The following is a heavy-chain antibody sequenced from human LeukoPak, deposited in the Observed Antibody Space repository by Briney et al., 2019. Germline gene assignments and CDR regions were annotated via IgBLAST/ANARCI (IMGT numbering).Heavy chain of an antibody. CDR2: ISTSSRYI. CDR1: GFTLSNYD. D-gene: IGHD2-2*01. CDR3: ARADCSSSTCYLRRSWFDP. Sequence: GGSLGLSCAASGFTLSNYDMNWVRQAPGKGLEWVSSISTSSRYIYYKDSVRGRFTISRDDAKNSLYLEMNSLRAEDTAVYYCARADCSSSTCYLRRSWFDPWGQGTLVTASS. J-gene: IGHJ5*02. V-gene: IGHV3-21*01.